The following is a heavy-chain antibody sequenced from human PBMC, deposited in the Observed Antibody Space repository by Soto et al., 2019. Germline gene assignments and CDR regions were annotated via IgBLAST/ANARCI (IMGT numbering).Heavy chain of an antibody. Sequence: LRLSCAASGFTFSSYGMHWVRQAPGKGLEWVAVISYDGSNKYYADSVKGRFTISRDNSKNTLYLQMNSLRAEDTAVYYCAKEWLRSYFDYWGQGTLVTVSS. D-gene: IGHD5-12*01. CDR1: GFTFSSYG. CDR2: ISYDGSNK. V-gene: IGHV3-30*18. CDR3: AKEWLRSYFDY. J-gene: IGHJ4*02.